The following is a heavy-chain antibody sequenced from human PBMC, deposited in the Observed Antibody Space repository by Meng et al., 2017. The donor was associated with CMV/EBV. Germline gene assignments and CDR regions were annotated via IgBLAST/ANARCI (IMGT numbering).Heavy chain of an antibody. Sequence: SVKVSCKASGCIFSSYTISWVRQAPGQGLEWMGRIIPILCIANYAQKFQGRVTITADNSTSTAYMELSSLRSEDTAVYYCARADIVVVPAAIRRPGYSVMDVWGQGTTVTVSS. CDR2: IIPILCIA. J-gene: IGHJ6*02. CDR3: ARADIVVVPAAIRRPGYSVMDV. CDR1: GCIFSSYT. D-gene: IGHD2-2*02. V-gene: IGHV1-69*02.